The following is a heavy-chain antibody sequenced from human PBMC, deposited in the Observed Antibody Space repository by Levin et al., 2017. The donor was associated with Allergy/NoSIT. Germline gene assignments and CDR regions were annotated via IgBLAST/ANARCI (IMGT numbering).Heavy chain of an antibody. J-gene: IGHJ4*02. Sequence: ASVKVSCKASGYIFTGYHMHWVRQAPGQGLEWMGWINPDNGGTNSAQKFQGRVTMTRDTSISTAYMELSRLRSDDTAVYYCCAAAGDYWGQGTLVTVSS. V-gene: IGHV1-2*02. CDR2: INPDNGGT. CDR1: GYIFTGYH. CDR3: CAAAGDY. D-gene: IGHD6-13*01.